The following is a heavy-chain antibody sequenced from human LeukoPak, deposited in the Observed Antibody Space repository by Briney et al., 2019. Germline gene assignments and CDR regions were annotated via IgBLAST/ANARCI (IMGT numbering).Heavy chain of an antibody. CDR2: IYYGGST. Sequence: TSETLSLTCTVSGGSISNSPYYWGWIRQPPGKGLEWIGSIYYGGSTYNNPSLKSRVSISVATSKNQFSLKLRSVTAADTALYYCAREGTRYNFDSWGQGTLVTVSS. CDR1: GGSISNSPYY. J-gene: IGHJ4*02. V-gene: IGHV4-39*07. CDR3: AREGTRYNFDS. D-gene: IGHD5-18*01.